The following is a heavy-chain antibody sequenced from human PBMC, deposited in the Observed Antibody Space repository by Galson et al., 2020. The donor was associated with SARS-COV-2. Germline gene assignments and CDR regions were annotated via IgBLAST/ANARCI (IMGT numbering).Heavy chain of an antibody. CDR1: GGSISSYY. CDR2: IYYSGST. Sequence: SETLSLTCTVSGGSISSYYWSWIRQPPGKGLEWIGYIYYSGSTNYNPSLKSRVTISIDTSKNQLSLKLTSVTAADTAVYYCARAIWADWYFDLWGRGTLVTVSA. D-gene: IGHD3-16*01. CDR3: ARAIWADWYFDL. J-gene: IGHJ2*01. V-gene: IGHV4-59*12.